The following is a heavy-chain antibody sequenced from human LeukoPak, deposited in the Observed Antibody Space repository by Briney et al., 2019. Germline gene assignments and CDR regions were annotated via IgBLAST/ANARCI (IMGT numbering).Heavy chain of an antibody. CDR3: ARGHGDSWSVFDY. V-gene: IGHV4-4*07. CDR2: MQTSGRI. Sequence: PSETLSLTCTVSGGSITSYHWSWVRQPAGKGLEWIGRMQTSGRIDYILSLKSRLTMSVDRSKNHLSLRLSSVVAADTAVYYCARGHGDSWSVFDYWGQGILVTISS. D-gene: IGHD6-13*01. J-gene: IGHJ4*02. CDR1: GGSITSYH.